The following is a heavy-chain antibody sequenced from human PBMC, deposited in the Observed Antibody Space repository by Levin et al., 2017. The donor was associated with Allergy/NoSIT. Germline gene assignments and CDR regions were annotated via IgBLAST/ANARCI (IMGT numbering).Heavy chain of an antibody. D-gene: IGHD4-23*01. CDR2: INSDGSST. Sequence: LSLTCAASAFTFSSYWMHWVRQAPGKGLVWVSRINSDGSSTSYADSVKGRFTISRDNAKNTLYLQMNSLRAEDTAVYYCARGMGSAGGNLGYYYFDLWGRGTLVTVSS. J-gene: IGHJ2*01. V-gene: IGHV3-74*01. CDR3: ARGMGSAGGNLGYYYFDL. CDR1: AFTFSSYW.